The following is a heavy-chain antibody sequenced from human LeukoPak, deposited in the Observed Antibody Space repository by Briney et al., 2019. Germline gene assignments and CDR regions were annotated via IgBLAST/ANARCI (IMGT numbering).Heavy chain of an antibody. CDR2: VSYDGSNK. CDR3: ARYSGSYHAFDI. Sequence: GGSLRLSCAASGFTFSNYAMHWVRQAPGKGLEWVAVVSYDGSNKYYADSVKGRFTISRGNAKNSLYLQMNSLRAEDTAVYFCARYSGSYHAFDIWGQGTMVTVSS. D-gene: IGHD1-26*01. V-gene: IGHV3-30-3*01. CDR1: GFTFSNYA. J-gene: IGHJ3*02.